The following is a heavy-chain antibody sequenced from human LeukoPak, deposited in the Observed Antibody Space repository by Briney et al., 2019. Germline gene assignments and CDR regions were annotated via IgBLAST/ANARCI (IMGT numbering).Heavy chain of an antibody. CDR3: ARRAGEYSHPYDY. CDR1: GFTFDDYG. Sequence: GGSLRLSCAASGFTFDDYGMSWVRQAPGKGLEWVSFIYSGGNTHYSDSVKGRFTISRDNSKNKQYLQMNSLRAEDTAVYYCARRAGEYSHPYDYWGQGTLVTVSS. V-gene: IGHV3-53*01. D-gene: IGHD2/OR15-2a*01. CDR2: IYSGGNT. J-gene: IGHJ4*02.